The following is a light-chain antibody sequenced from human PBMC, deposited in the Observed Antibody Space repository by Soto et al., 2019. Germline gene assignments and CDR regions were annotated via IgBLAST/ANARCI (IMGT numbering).Light chain of an antibody. V-gene: IGKV3-15*01. Sequence: LMTHHQTTTPVPPEARHTLSSTASQSVSSNLAWYQQKPGQAPRLLIYGASTRATGIPARFSGSGSGTEFTLTISSLQSEDFAVYYCQQYNNWPFTFGQGTRLEIK. CDR3: QQYNNWPFT. CDR1: QSVSSN. J-gene: IGKJ5*01. CDR2: GAS.